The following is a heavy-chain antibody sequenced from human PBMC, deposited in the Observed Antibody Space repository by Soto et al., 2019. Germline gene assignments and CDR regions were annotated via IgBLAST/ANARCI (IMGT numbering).Heavy chain of an antibody. CDR3: ARGYTGYCSGGTCYWFDT. D-gene: IGHD2-15*01. V-gene: IGHV3-21*01. J-gene: IGHJ5*02. CDR2: ISSSASHI. Sequence: EVQLVESGGGLVKPGGSLRLSCAASGFSFSSYSMNWVRQAPGKGLEWVSSISSSASHINYADSVKGRFTIPRDNAKKSLYLQMNSLRAEDTAVYYCARGYTGYCSGGTCYWFDTWGQGTLVTVSS. CDR1: GFSFSSYS.